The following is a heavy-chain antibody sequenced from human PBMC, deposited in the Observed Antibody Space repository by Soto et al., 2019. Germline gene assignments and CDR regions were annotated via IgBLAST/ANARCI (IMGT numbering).Heavy chain of an antibody. V-gene: IGHV3-15*01. CDR1: GFTVSNAW. D-gene: IGHD3-10*01. CDR3: TTTIPIGHGYFDY. Sequence: GGSLRLSCAASGFTVSNAWMSWVRQAPGKGLEFVGRIKRKTHGGIIDYAAPVKGRFTIARDDSRNMLFLQMNSLKTDDTAVYFCTTTIPIGHGYFDYWGPGTLVTVS. J-gene: IGHJ4*02. CDR2: IKRKTHGGII.